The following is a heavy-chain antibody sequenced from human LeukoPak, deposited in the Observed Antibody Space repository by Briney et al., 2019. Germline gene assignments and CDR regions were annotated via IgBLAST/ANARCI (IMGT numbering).Heavy chain of an antibody. D-gene: IGHD4-17*01. J-gene: IGHJ4*02. CDR3: ARAGATVTTHFDY. CDR2: IIPIFGTA. V-gene: IGHV1-69*05. Sequence: SVKVSCKASGGTFSSYAISWVRQAPGQGLEWMGRIIPIFGTANYAQKFQGRVTLTTETSTSTAYMELRSLRFDDTAVYYCARAGATVTTHFDYWGQGTLVTVSS. CDR1: GGTFSSYA.